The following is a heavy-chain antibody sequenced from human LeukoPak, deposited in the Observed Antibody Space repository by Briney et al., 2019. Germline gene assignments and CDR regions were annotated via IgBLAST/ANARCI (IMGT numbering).Heavy chain of an antibody. Sequence: SVKVSRKASGGTFSSYAISWVRQAPGQGLEWMGGIIPIFGTANYAQKFQGRVTITADESTSTAYMELSSLRSEDTAVHYCARVHYYYYYMDVWGKRDHGRRLL. J-gene: IGHJ6*03. CDR2: IIPIFGTA. V-gene: IGHV1-69*13. CDR3: ARVHYYYYYMDV. CDR1: GGTFSSYA.